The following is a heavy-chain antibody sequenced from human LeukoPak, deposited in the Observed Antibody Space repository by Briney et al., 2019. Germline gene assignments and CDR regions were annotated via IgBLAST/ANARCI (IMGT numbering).Heavy chain of an antibody. CDR1: GYSFTNYW. D-gene: IGHD3-22*01. CDR2: IYPGDSDT. Sequence: GESLKISCQGSGYSFTNYWIGWVRQMPGKGLEWMGIIYPGDSDTRYSPSFQGQVTISADKSIYTAYLQWSSLKASDTAMYYCARRGNYYDSSGYYYGDAFDIWGQGTMVTVFS. CDR3: ARRGNYYDSSGYYYGDAFDI. J-gene: IGHJ3*02. V-gene: IGHV5-51*01.